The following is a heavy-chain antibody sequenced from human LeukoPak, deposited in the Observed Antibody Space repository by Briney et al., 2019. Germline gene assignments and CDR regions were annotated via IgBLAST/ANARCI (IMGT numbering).Heavy chain of an antibody. V-gene: IGHV1-18*04. CDR3: AREVGIGTEGYFDS. J-gene: IGHJ4*02. CDR1: GYTFTSYS. Sequence: ASVKVSCKASGYTFTSYSATWVRQAPGQGLEWMGWISANTGNTNYVQDFQGRVTMTVDTSTRTVYLELMSLRFDDTAVYYCAREVGIGTEGYFDSWGQGTLVTVSS. D-gene: IGHD1-1*01. CDR2: ISANTGNT.